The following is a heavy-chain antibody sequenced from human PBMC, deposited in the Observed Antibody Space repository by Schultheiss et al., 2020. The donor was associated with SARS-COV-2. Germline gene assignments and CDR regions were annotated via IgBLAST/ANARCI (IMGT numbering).Heavy chain of an antibody. Sequence: SQTLSLTCAVSGGSISSGGYSWSWIRQPPGKGLEWIGYIYHSGSTYYNPSLKSRVTISVDTSKNQFSLKLSSVTAADTAVYYCARDLDYYDSSGWGAFDIWGQGTMVTVSS. D-gene: IGHD3-22*01. CDR3: ARDLDYYDSSGWGAFDI. J-gene: IGHJ3*02. V-gene: IGHV4-30-2*05. CDR1: GGSISSGGYS. CDR2: IYHSGST.